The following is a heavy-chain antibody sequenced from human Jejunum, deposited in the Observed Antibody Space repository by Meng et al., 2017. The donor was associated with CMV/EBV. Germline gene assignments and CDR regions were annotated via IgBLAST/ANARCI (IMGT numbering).Heavy chain of an antibody. J-gene: IGHJ4*02. D-gene: IGHD3-3*01. CDR2: IHYSEST. V-gene: IGHV4-59*01. CDR1: GGSISSYY. Sequence: VSGGSISSYYWGWVRQSPGKGLEWLGYIHYSESTKYNPSLESRVTMSLDRSRNQFSLRLSSVTAADTAVYFCVRGVSPTEWPLEKWGQGTLVTV. CDR3: VRGVSPTEWPLEK.